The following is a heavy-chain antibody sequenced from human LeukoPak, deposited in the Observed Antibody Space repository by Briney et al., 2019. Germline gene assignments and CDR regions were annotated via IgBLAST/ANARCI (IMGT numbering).Heavy chain of an antibody. CDR1: GEYFSTYY. Sequence: SETLSLTCAVYGEYFSTYYYSWIRQPPGKGLEWIGEINHSGSTNYNPSLKSRLTISVDMSKKQFFLRLSSVTAADTAMYYCARPGLAYCGGDCYSSDGYYFDYWGQGTLVTVSS. D-gene: IGHD2-21*01. J-gene: IGHJ4*02. CDR3: ARPGLAYCGGDCYSSDGYYFDY. CDR2: INHSGST. V-gene: IGHV4-34*01.